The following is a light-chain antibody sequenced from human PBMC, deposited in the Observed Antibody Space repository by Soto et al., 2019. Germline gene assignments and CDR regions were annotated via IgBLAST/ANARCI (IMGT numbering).Light chain of an antibody. V-gene: IGLV2-14*01. Sequence: QSVLTQPASVSGSPGQSITLSCTGTSSDVGGYNFVSWYQQHPGKAPKLMIFDVSNRPSGVSNRFSGSKSGNTASLTISGLQAEDEADYYCSSYTSSNTLSVIFGGGTQLTVL. CDR2: DVS. CDR3: SSYTSSNTLSVI. J-gene: IGLJ2*01. CDR1: SSDVGGYNF.